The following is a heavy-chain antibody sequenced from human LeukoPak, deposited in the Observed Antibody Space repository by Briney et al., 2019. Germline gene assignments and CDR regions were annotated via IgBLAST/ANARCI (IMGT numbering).Heavy chain of an antibody. CDR3: ARENILGSVDY. CDR1: GFTYRNYA. Sequence: GSLRLSCVVSGFTYRNYAMSWVRQPPGKGLDWIAIMYYRGSTYYNPSLKSRVTISVDTSKDQFSLWLSSVPAADTAVYFCARENILGSVDYWGQGTLVIVSS. V-gene: IGHV4-39*07. J-gene: IGHJ4*02. CDR2: MYYRGST. D-gene: IGHD3-16*01.